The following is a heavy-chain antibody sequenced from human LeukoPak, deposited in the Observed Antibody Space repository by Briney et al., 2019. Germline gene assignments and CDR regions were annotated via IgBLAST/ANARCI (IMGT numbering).Heavy chain of an antibody. CDR1: GGTFSSYA. J-gene: IGHJ4*02. CDR3: ASRGSGYYYGTRFDY. V-gene: IGHV1-69*05. D-gene: IGHD3-22*01. CDR2: IIPIFGTA. Sequence: SVKVSCKASGGTFSSYAISWVRQAPGQGLEWMGGIIPIFGTANFAQKFQGRVTITTDESTSTAYMELSSLRSEDTAVYYCASRGSGYYYGTRFDYWGQGTLVTVSS.